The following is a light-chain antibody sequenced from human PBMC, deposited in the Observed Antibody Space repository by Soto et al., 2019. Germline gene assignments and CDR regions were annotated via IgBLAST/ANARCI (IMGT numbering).Light chain of an antibody. J-gene: IGLJ1*01. Sequence: QSVLTQPASLSVSPGQAITISCSGTSSDFGGYNFVSWYQHHPGKAPKLIIYDVTNRPSGISNRFSGSKSGNTASLTISVLHAEDKTDYYCTSWTRSISYVVRTGTKVPVL. CDR1: SSDFGGYNF. V-gene: IGLV2-14*03. CDR2: DVT. CDR3: TSWTRSISYV.